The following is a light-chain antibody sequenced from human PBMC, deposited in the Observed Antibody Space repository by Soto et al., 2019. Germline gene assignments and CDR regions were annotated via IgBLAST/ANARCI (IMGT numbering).Light chain of an antibody. CDR1: QSVGSD. CDR2: GAS. Sequence: EIVMTQSPATLSASPGERATLSCSASQSVGSDLAWYRQKPGQAPRLLIYGASTRATDIPARFSGSGYGTEFTLTISSLQSEDFAVYYCQQYINRPPQTFGQGTKVDIK. V-gene: IGKV3-15*01. CDR3: QQYINRPPQT. J-gene: IGKJ1*01.